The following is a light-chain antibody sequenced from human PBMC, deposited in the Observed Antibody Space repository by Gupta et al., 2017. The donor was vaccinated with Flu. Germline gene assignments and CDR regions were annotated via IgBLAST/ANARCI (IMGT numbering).Light chain of an antibody. CDR1: QSVLYSSNNKNN. CDR2: WAS. Sequence: DIVMTQSPDSLAVSLGERATINCKSSQSVLYSSNNKNNLAWFQKKPGQPPKLLIYWASTRESGVPDRCSGSGSGTDFTLTISSPQAEDVAVYYCQQYQSTPWTFGQGTKVEIK. V-gene: IGKV4-1*01. J-gene: IGKJ1*01. CDR3: QQYQSTPWT.